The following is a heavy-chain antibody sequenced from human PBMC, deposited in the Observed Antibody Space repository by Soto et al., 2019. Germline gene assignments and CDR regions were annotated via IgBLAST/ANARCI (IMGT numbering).Heavy chain of an antibody. J-gene: IGHJ3*02. V-gene: IGHV1-58*01. Sequence: SVKVSCKASGFTFTSSAVQWVRQARGQRLEWIGWIVVGSGNTNYAQKFQERVTITRDMSTSTAYMELSSLRSEDTAVYYCAADLTTVVTPGDAFDIWGQGTMVTVSS. CDR3: AADLTTVVTPGDAFDI. D-gene: IGHD4-17*01. CDR1: GFTFTSSA. CDR2: IVVGSGNT.